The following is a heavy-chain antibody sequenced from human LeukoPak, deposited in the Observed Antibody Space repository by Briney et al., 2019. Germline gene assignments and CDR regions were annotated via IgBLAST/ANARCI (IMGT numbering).Heavy chain of an antibody. D-gene: IGHD5-18*01. CDR1: GCSFTSYW. J-gene: IGHJ4*02. CDR2: IYPGDSDT. V-gene: IGHV5-51*01. Sequence: PGESLKISCKGSGCSFTSYWIGCVRQMPGKGLEWMGIIYPGDSDTRYSPSFQGQVTISADKSISTAYLQWSSLKASDTAMYYCARHSHVDTAMVTIYWGQGTLVTVSS. CDR3: ARHSHVDTAMVTIY.